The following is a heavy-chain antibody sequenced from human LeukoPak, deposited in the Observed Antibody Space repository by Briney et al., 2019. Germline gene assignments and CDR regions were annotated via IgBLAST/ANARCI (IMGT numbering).Heavy chain of an antibody. Sequence: KCGESLKISCKGSGYSFTNYWIGWVRQMPGKGLEWMGIIYPGDSDTRYSPSFQGQVTISADKSISTAYLQWSSLKASDTAMYYCARHSGWGQWLVQPFNYWGQGTLVTVSS. D-gene: IGHD6-19*01. J-gene: IGHJ4*02. V-gene: IGHV5-51*01. CDR1: GYSFTNYW. CDR3: ARHSGWGQWLVQPFNY. CDR2: IYPGDSDT.